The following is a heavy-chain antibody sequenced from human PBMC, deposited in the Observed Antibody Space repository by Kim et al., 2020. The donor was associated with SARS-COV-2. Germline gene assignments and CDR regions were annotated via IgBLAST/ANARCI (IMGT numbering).Heavy chain of an antibody. CDR3: ARGPWLGPYYFDY. Sequence: ASVKVSCKASGYTFTGYYMHWVRQAPGQGLEWMGRINPNSGGTNYAQKFQGRVTMTSDTSISTAYMELSRLRSDDTAVYYCARGPWLGPYYFDYWGQGTLVTVSS. CDR1: GYTFTGYY. V-gene: IGHV1-2*06. J-gene: IGHJ4*02. CDR2: INPNSGGT. D-gene: IGHD6-19*01.